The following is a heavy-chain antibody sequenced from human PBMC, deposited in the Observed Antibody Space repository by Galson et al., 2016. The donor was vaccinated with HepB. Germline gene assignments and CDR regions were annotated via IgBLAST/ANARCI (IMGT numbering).Heavy chain of an antibody. CDR2: MTDSGGST. V-gene: IGHV3-23*01. CDR3: AKRTSHDYGALLDY. CDR1: GFTFRSYA. J-gene: IGHJ4*02. D-gene: IGHD4-17*01. Sequence: SLRLSCAASGFTFRSYAMSWVRQAPGKGLEWVSTMTDSGGSTYYADSVKGRFTISRDNSKNTLFLQMISLGVEDTAMYYCAKRTSHDYGALLDYWGQGTLVTVSS.